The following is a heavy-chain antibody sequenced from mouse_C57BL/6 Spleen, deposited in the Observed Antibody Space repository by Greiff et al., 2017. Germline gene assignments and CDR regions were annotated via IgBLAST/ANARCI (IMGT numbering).Heavy chain of an antibody. CDR3: ARSGSRVAWFAY. CDR1: GYSFTDYN. D-gene: IGHD1-1*01. J-gene: IGHJ3*01. V-gene: IGHV1-39*01. Sequence: EVQLQQSGPELVKPGASVKISCKASGYSFTDYNMNWVKQSNGKSIEWIGVINPNYGTTSYNQQFKGKATLTVDQSSSTAYMQLNSLASEDSAVYYCARSGSRVAWFAYWGQGTLVTVSA. CDR2: INPNYGTT.